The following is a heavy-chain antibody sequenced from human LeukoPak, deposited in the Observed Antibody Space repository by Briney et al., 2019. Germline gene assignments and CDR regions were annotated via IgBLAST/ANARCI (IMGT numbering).Heavy chain of an antibody. Sequence: GGSLRLSCAASGFTFSSYWMHWVRQAPGKELVWVSRINPDGTNTDYADSVKGRFTISRDNAKNTLYLQMNSLRAEDAAVYFCVNHDYGDYYVGGGQGTLVTVSS. CDR1: GFTFSSYW. D-gene: IGHD4-17*01. CDR3: VNHDYGDYYVG. V-gene: IGHV3-74*01. CDR2: INPDGTNT. J-gene: IGHJ4*02.